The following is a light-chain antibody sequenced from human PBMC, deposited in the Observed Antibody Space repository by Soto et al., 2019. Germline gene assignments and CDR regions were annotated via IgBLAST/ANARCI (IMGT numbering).Light chain of an antibody. CDR1: SSDVGGYNY. Sequence: QSVPTQPRSVSGSPGQSVTISCAGTSSDVGGYNYVSWYQQYPGKAPKLMISDVSKRPSGVPDRFSGSKSGNTASLTISGLQAEDEADYYCCSYAGTYTPVVFGGGTKLTVL. CDR2: DVS. CDR3: CSYAGTYTPVV. V-gene: IGLV2-11*01. J-gene: IGLJ2*01.